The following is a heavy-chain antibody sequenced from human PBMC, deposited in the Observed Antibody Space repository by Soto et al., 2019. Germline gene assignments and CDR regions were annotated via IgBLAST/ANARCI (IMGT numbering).Heavy chain of an antibody. CDR3: AKALGYCSSTSCYDEGDYYYYGMDV. D-gene: IGHD2-2*01. Sequence: QVQLVESGGGVVQPGRSLRLSCAASGFTFSSYGMHWVRQAPGKGLEWVAVISYDGSNKYYADSVKGRFTISRDNYKNTLYLQMNSLRAEDTAVYYCAKALGYCSSTSCYDEGDYYYYGMDVWGQGTTVTVSS. J-gene: IGHJ6*02. V-gene: IGHV3-30*18. CDR1: GFTFSSYG. CDR2: ISYDGSNK.